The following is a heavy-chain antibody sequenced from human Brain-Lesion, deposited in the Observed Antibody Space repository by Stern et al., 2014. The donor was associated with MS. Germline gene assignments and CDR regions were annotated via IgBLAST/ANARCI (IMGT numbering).Heavy chain of an antibody. CDR3: ARIYNTIYGIVTQRGSGMDV. CDR1: GFTFGNYW. D-gene: IGHD3-3*01. Sequence: EVQLVESGGGLVQPGGSLTISCTAAGFTFGNYWMTWVRQAPGKGLEWVANIKEDGTEKNSVDSVKGRFTISRDNARNSLYLQMNSLRVEDPAFYYCARIYNTIYGIVTQRGSGMDVWGQGTTVIVSS. J-gene: IGHJ6*02. V-gene: IGHV3-7*01. CDR2: IKEDGTEK.